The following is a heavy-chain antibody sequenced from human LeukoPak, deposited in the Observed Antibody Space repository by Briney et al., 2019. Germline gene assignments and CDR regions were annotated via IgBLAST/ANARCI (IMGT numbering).Heavy chain of an antibody. Sequence: SETLSLTCAVYGGSFSGYYWSWIRQPPGKGLEWIGEINHSGSTYYNPSLKSRVTISVDTSKNQFSLKLSSVTAADTAVYYCARGTAMVPFRYFDLWGRGTLVTVSS. CDR1: GGSFSGYY. J-gene: IGHJ2*01. CDR2: INHSGST. D-gene: IGHD5-18*01. V-gene: IGHV4-34*01. CDR3: ARGTAMVPFRYFDL.